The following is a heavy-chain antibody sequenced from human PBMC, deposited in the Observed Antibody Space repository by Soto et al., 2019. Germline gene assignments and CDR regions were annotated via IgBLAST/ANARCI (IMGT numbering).Heavy chain of an antibody. Sequence: QVQLQESGPGLVKPSETLSLTCTVSGGSISSYYWSWIRQPPGKGLEWIGYIYYSGSTNYNPSLKSRVTIAADTSKNQFSLKLRSVAAADTAVYYCARRYGGNLDYWGQGTLVTVSS. D-gene: IGHD1-26*01. J-gene: IGHJ4*02. V-gene: IGHV4-59*08. CDR2: IYYSGST. CDR1: GGSISSYY. CDR3: ARRYGGNLDY.